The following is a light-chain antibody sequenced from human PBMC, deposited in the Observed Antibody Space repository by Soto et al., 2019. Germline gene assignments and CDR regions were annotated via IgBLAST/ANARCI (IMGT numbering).Light chain of an antibody. CDR2: RAS. CDR1: QTISNW. V-gene: IGKV1-5*03. CDR3: QLYNTI. J-gene: IGKJ1*01. Sequence: SQSPSTLSASMGDRVTITCRASQTISNWLAWYQQKPGKAPKLLIYRASSLQIGVPSRFSGSGSGTEFTLTISSLQPDDFTTYYCQLYNTIFAQGTKVAIK.